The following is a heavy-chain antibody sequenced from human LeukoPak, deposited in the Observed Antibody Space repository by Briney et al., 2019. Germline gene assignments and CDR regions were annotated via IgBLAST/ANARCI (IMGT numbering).Heavy chain of an antibody. V-gene: IGHV2-5*01. J-gene: IGHJ4*02. CDR2: IYWNDDK. CDR3: AHSGVSYGGLDY. CDR1: GFSLSTSGVG. D-gene: IGHD5-18*01. Sequence: SGPTLVKPTQTLTLTCTFSGFSLSTSGVGVGWIRQPPGKAREWLALIYWNDDKRYSPSLKSRLTITKDTSKNQVVLTMTNMDPVETATYYCAHSGVSYGGLDYWGQGTLVTVSS.